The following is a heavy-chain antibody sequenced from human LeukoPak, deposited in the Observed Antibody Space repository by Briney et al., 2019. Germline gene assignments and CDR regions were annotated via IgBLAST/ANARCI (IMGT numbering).Heavy chain of an antibody. D-gene: IGHD1-26*01. J-gene: IGHJ4*02. CDR1: GFIFDNYA. CDR3: AKDIGTGWDLDY. Sequence: GGSLRLSCAASGFIFDNYAMHWVRQAPGKGPEWLSLIRGDENTKYYTDSVKGRFTISRDNSKSSLYLHMNSLRTEDTALYYYAKDIGTGWDLDYWGQGTLVTVSS. V-gene: IGHV3-43*02. CDR2: IRGDENTK.